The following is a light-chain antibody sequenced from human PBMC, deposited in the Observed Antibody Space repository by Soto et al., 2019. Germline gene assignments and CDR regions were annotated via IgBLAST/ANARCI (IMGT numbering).Light chain of an antibody. CDR3: LLYYNGVGV. CDR2: DTS. CDR1: TGAVTSGHY. Sequence: QTVVTQEPSLTVSPGGTVTLTCGSSTGAVTSGHYPYWFQQKPGQAPRTLIDDTSNKHSWTPARFSGSLLGGKAALTLSGAQPEDEAEYYCLLYYNGVGVFGGGTKLTVL. J-gene: IGLJ3*02. V-gene: IGLV7-46*01.